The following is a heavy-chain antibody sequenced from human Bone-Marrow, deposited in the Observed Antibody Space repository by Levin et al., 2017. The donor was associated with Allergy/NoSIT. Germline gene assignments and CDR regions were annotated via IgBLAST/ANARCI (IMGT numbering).Heavy chain of an antibody. V-gene: IGHV3-33*01. CDR2: IWTHERTT. Sequence: GGSLRLSCAASGFTLRSYGVHWVRQPPGKGLEWVAVIWTHERTTYYGDSGKGRCTISRDNTKNTVYLQMDSLRAEDTAMYYCVRDRGSFESYHYTFYGMDVWGQGPTVTVSS. CDR1: GFTLRSYG. J-gene: IGHJ6*02. CDR3: VRDRGSFESYHYTFYGMDV. D-gene: IGHD3-10*01.